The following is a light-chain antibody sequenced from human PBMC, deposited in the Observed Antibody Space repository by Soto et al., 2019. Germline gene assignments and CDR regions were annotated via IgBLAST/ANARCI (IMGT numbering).Light chain of an antibody. CDR2: DVS. CDR1: SSDVGGYNY. J-gene: IGLJ1*01. Sequence: QFVLTQPASVSGSPGQSITISCTGTSSDVGGYNYVSWYQQHPGKAPKFMIYDVSNRPSGVSNRFSGSKSGNTASLTISGLQAEDEADYSCSSYTPSNTRQIVFGTGTKVTVL. V-gene: IGLV2-14*01. CDR3: SSYTPSNTRQIV.